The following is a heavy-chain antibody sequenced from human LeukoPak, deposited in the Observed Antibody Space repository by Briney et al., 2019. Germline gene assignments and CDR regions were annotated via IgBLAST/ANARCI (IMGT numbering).Heavy chain of an antibody. CDR2: TSGSGGST. D-gene: IGHD3-3*01. CDR3: ARFQVAYYDPSGFDP. V-gene: IGHV3-23*01. Sequence: PGGSLRLSCAASGFTFSSYAMSWVRQAPGKGLEWVSTTSGSGGSTYYADSVKDRFTVSRDNSKNTLYLQMNSLRAEDTAVYYCARFQVAYYDPSGFDPWGQGSLVTVSS. CDR1: GFTFSSYA. J-gene: IGHJ5*02.